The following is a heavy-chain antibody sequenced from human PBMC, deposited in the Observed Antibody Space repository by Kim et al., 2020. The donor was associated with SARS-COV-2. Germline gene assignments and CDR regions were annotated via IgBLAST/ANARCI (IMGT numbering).Heavy chain of an antibody. CDR1: GFTFSDYY. CDR2: ISSSGTTI. J-gene: IGHJ6*02. V-gene: IGHV3-11*04. CDR3: AREVIYDYYYYAMDV. D-gene: IGHD3-16*02. Sequence: GGSLRLSCAASGFTFSDYYMYWIRQAPGKGLEWVSYISSSGTTIYYADSVKGRFTISRDNAKNSLYLQMNSLRPEDSPVYHCAREVIYDYYYYAMDVWGQGTTVTVSS.